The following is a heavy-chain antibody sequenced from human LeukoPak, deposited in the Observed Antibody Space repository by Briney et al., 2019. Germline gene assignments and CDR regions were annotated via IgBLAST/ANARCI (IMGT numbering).Heavy chain of an antibody. J-gene: IGHJ4*02. CDR2: IRYDGSNK. CDR3: AKANYYDSSGYSY. Sequence: GGSLRLSCAASGFTFSSYSMNWVRQAPGKGLEWVAFIRYDGSNKYYADSVKGRFTISRDNSKNTLYLQMNSLRAEDTAVYYCAKANYYDSSGYSYWGQGTLVTVSS. CDR1: GFTFSSYS. V-gene: IGHV3-30*02. D-gene: IGHD3-22*01.